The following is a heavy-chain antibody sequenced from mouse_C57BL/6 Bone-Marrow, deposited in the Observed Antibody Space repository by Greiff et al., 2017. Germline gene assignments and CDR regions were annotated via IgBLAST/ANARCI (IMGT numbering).Heavy chain of an antibody. D-gene: IGHD1-1*01. CDR3: ARPLITTVVGRDY. CDR2: IYPGSGST. J-gene: IGHJ2*01. Sequence: QVQLQQPGAELVKPGASVKMSCKASGYTFTSYWITWVKQRPGQGLEWIGDIYPGSGSTNYNEKFKSKATLTVDTSSSTAYMQLSSLTSEDSAVYYCARPLITTVVGRDYWGQGTTLTVSS. CDR1: GYTFTSYW. V-gene: IGHV1-55*01.